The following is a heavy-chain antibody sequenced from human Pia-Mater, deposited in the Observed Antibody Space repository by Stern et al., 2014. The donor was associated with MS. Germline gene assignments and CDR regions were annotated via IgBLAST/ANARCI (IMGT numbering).Heavy chain of an antibody. V-gene: IGHV4-4*02. CDR2: IYHSGST. CDR3: ASSSGGDFWSGLNLADAFDI. J-gene: IGHJ3*02. D-gene: IGHD3-3*01. CDR1: GGSISSSNW. Sequence: VQLVESGPGLVKPSGTLSLTCAVSGGSISSSNWWSWVRQPPGKGLEWIGEIYHSGSTNYNPSLKSRVTISLHKSKNQFSLKLSSVTAADTAVYYCASSSGGDFWSGLNLADAFDIWGQGTMVTVSS.